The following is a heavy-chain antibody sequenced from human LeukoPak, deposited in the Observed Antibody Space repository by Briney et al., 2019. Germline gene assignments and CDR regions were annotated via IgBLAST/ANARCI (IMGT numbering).Heavy chain of an antibody. CDR1: GGSISSYY. J-gene: IGHJ4*02. CDR3: ARNHRAMVDY. V-gene: IGHV4-39*01. Sequence: SETLSLTCTVSGGSISSYYWGWIRQPPGKGLEWIGSIYYSGSTYYNPSLKSRVTISVDTSKNQFSLKLSSVTAADTAVYYCARNHRAMVDYWGQGTLVTVSS. CDR2: IYYSGST. D-gene: IGHD5-18*01.